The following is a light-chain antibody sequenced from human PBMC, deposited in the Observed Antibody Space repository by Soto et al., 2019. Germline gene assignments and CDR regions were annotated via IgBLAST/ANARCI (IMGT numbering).Light chain of an antibody. J-gene: IGLJ2*01. CDR3: QTYEV. Sequence: QLVLTQSPSASASLGASVKLTCTLSSGHSSYAIAWHQQQPEKGPRYLMKLNSDGSHSKGDWIPDRFSGSSSGAERYLTISSLQYEDEADYYCQTYEVFGGGTKLTVL. V-gene: IGLV4-69*01. CDR2: LNSDGSH. CDR1: SGHSSYA.